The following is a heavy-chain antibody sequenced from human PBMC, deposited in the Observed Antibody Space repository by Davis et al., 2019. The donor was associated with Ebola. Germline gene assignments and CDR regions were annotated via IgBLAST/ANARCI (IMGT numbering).Heavy chain of an antibody. Sequence: GGSLRLSCAASGFTFSTYSMSWVRQAPGKGLEWVSSISSDSDYIYYADSAKGRFTISRDNAKNSLYLQMSSLRAEDTAVYYCARACYCSGGSCSLLDYYGMDVWGQGTTVTVSS. CDR2: ISSDSDYI. J-gene: IGHJ6*02. CDR1: GFTFSTYS. CDR3: ARACYCSGGSCSLLDYYGMDV. D-gene: IGHD2-15*01. V-gene: IGHV3-21*01.